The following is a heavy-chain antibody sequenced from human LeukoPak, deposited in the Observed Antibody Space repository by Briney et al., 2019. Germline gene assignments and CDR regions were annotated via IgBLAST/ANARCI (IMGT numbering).Heavy chain of an antibody. CDR1: GFTFSSYA. V-gene: IGHV3-23*01. D-gene: IGHD3-10*01. J-gene: IGHJ4*02. CDR3: AKDEYYGSGSYYNAYYFDY. CDR2: ITGSGGSI. Sequence: GGSLRLSCAASGFTFSSYAMSWVRQAPGKGLEWVSAITGSGGSIYYADSVKGRFTISRDNSKNTLYLQMNSLRVEDTAVYYCAKDEYYGSGSYYNAYYFDYWGQGTLVTVSS.